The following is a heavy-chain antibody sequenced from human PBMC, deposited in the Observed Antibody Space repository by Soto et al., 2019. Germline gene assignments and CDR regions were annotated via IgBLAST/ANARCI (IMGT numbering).Heavy chain of an antibody. CDR1: GGSISSGDYY. J-gene: IGHJ4*02. V-gene: IGHV4-30-4*01. D-gene: IGHD4-4*01. CDR2: IYCSGST. CDR3: ARHSNRNYGLYYFDY. Sequence: KTSETLSLTCTVSGGSISSGDYYWSWIRQPPGKGLEWIGYIYCSGSTKYNPSLKSRVTISVDTSKNQFSLKVSSATAADTAVYYCARHSNRNYGLYYFDYWGLGALVTVSS.